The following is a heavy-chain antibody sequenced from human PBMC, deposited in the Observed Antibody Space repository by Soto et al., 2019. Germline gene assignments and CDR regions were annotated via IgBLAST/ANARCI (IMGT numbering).Heavy chain of an antibody. CDR3: ARGIFGSGTANDY. V-gene: IGHV3-74*01. Sequence: EVQLVESGGGLVQPGGSLRLSCAASGFTFSGSWMHWVRQAPGKGLVWVSRINGDGSGTSYGDFVKGRFTISRDNAKNMVFLQMNGLRAEDTAVYYCARGIFGSGTANDYWGQGTLVTVSS. J-gene: IGHJ4*02. CDR1: GFTFSGSW. D-gene: IGHD3-10*01. CDR2: INGDGSGT.